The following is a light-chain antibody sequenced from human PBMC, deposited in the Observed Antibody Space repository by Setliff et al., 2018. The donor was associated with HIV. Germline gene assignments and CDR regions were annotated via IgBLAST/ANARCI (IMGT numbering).Light chain of an antibody. J-gene: IGLJ1*01. CDR2: NVS. V-gene: IGLV2-14*03. Sequence: QSALAQPRSVSGSPGQSVTISCTGTNSDVGGYNYVSWYQQHPGKAPKLMISNVSNRPSGVSNRFSGSKFGNTASLTISGLQAEDEADYYCSSYTSSIPLYVFGPGTKVTVL. CDR3: SSYTSSIPLYV. CDR1: NSDVGGYNY.